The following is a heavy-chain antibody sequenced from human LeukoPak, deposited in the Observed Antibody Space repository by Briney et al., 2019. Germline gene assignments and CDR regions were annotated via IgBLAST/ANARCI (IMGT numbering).Heavy chain of an antibody. D-gene: IGHD3-3*01. J-gene: IGHJ4*02. Sequence: SVNVSCKASVGTFSIYAISWVRQAPGQGLEWMGGIIPIFGTANYAQKFQGRVTITADESTSTAYMELSSLRSEDTAVYYCARSPIWSGYLWAFDYWGQGTLVTVSS. CDR1: VGTFSIYA. V-gene: IGHV1-69*13. CDR2: IIPIFGTA. CDR3: ARSPIWSGYLWAFDY.